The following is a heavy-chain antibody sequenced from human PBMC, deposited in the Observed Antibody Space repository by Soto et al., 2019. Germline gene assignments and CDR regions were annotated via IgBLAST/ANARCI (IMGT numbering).Heavy chain of an antibody. CDR1: GGSISSGGYY. CDR3: ARDLRGYSYGDYYGMDV. Sequence: QVQLQESGPGLVKPSQTLSLTCTVSGGSISSGGYYWSWIRQHPGKGLEWIGYIYYSGSTYYNPSLKSRVTISVDTSKNQFSLKLSSVTVADTAVYYCARDLRGYSYGDYYGMDVWGQGTTVTVSS. D-gene: IGHD5-18*01. CDR2: IYYSGST. J-gene: IGHJ6*02. V-gene: IGHV4-31*03.